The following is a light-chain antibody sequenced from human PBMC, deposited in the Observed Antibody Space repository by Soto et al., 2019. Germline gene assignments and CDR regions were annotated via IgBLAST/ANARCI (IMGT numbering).Light chain of an antibody. CDR1: QSISSY. J-gene: IGKJ2*01. CDR2: AAS. V-gene: IGKV1-39*01. CDR3: QHSYSTPPYT. Sequence: DIQMTQSPSSLSASVGDRVTITCRASQSISSYLNWYQQKPGKAPKLPIYAASSLQSGVPSRFSGGGSGTDFTLTISSLQPEDFATYYCQHSYSTPPYTFGQGTKLEIK.